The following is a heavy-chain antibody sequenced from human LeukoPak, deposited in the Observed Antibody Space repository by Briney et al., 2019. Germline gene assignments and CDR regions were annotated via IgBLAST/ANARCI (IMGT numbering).Heavy chain of an antibody. CDR1: GYTFISYY. CDR2: INPSGGST. CDR3: ARAGARSPFDY. D-gene: IGHD3-10*01. Sequence: ASVKVSCKASGYTFISYYMYWVRQAPGQGLESIGIINPSGGSTTYAQKFQGRVAVTSDTSTSTVYMELSSLRSEDTAFYYCARAGARSPFDYWCQGTLVTVSS. J-gene: IGHJ4*02. V-gene: IGHV1-46*01.